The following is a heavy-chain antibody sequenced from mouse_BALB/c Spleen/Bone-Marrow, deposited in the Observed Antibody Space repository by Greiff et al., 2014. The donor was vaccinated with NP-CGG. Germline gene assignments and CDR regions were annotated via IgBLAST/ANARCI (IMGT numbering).Heavy chain of an antibody. CDR3: RCYDYTMDY. Sequence: LQQSVSEQVRPGASVKLSCKASGYTFTSYWIHWVKQRPGQGLEWIGNIYPGSGTINYDEKFKNKATLTVDTSSSIAYMQLSSLTSEDSAVYYWRCYDYTMDYWGQGTSVTVSS. CDR2: IYPGSGTI. D-gene: IGHD1-1*01. V-gene: IGHV1S22*01. CDR1: GYTFTSYW. J-gene: IGHJ4*01.